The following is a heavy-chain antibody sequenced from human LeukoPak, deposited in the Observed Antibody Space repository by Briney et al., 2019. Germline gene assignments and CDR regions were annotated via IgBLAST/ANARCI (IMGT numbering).Heavy chain of an antibody. CDR3: ARLFEYSSDTSYYYYYYMDV. V-gene: IGHV1-2*02. D-gene: IGHD6-6*01. CDR1: GYTFTGYY. J-gene: IGHJ6*03. Sequence: ASVKVSCKASGYTFTGYYMHWVRQAPGQGLEWMGWISPNSGGTNYAQKFQGRVTMTRDTSISTAYMELSRLRSDDTAVYYCARLFEYSSDTSYYYYYYMDVWGKGTTVTASS. CDR2: ISPNSGGT.